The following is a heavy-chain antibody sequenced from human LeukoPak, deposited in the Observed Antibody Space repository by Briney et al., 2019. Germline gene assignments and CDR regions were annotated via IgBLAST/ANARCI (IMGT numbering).Heavy chain of an antibody. CDR3: ARAQHYTAMESYYFDY. CDR2: IIPIFGTS. D-gene: IGHD5-18*01. V-gene: IGHV1-69*06. J-gene: IGHJ4*02. Sequence: ASVKVSCKASGGSFSSYAINWVRQAPGQGLEWMGGIIPIFGTSNYAQEFQGRVTITADKSTSTAYMELSSLRSEDTAVYYCARAQHYTAMESYYFDYWGQGTLVTVSS. CDR1: GGSFSSYA.